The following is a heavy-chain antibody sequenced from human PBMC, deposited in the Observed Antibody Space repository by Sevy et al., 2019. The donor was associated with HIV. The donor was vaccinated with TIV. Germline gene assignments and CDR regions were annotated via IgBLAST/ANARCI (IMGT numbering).Heavy chain of an antibody. J-gene: IGHJ6*03. V-gene: IGHV3-23*01. Sequence: GGSLRLSCATSGFTFNSYAMSWVRQAPGKGLEWVSAISGIAGSAYYADSVKGRFTISRDNSKNTLYLQMNSLRAEDTAVYYCARDAINYYYLDVWGKGTTVTVSS. CDR3: ARDAINYYYLDV. CDR2: ISGIAGSA. CDR1: GFTFNSYA.